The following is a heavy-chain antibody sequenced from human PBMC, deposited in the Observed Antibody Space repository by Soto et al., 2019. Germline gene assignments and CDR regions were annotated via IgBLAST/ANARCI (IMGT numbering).Heavy chain of an antibody. CDR2: IYYSGRT. J-gene: IGHJ4*02. CDR3: ARATRSTVTTFYY. CDR1: GGSISSGGYY. V-gene: IGHV4-31*03. Sequence: QVQLQESGPGLVKPSQTLSLTCTVSGGSISSGGYYWSWIRQHPGKGLEGTGYIYYSGRTYYSPSLKGRVTRSVDTSKNQFSLKLSSGTAADTAVYDCARATRSTVTTFYYWGQGTLGSVSS. D-gene: IGHD4-17*01.